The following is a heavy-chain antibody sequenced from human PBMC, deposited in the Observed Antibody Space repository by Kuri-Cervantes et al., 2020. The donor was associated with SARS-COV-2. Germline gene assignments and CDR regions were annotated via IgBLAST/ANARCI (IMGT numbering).Heavy chain of an antibody. CDR1: GFTFSSYA. J-gene: IGHJ4*02. CDR2: ISVSGGDT. Sequence: GGSLRLSCAASGFTFSSYAMAWVRQAPGKGLEWVSDISVSGGDTHYADSVRGRFTISRDNPKNTLYLQVNSLRAEDTAVYFCAKVNGILGSAWYGRAHFDYWGQGTLVTVSS. CDR3: AKVNGILGSAWYGRAHFDY. V-gene: IGHV3-23*01. D-gene: IGHD6-19*01.